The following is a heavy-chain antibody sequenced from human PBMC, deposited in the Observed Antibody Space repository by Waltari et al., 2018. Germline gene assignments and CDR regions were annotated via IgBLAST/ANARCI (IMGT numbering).Heavy chain of an antibody. CDR1: GFTFSRYW. V-gene: IGHV3-74*01. CDR2: INSDGSST. Sequence: EEQLVESGGGLAQPGESLRLSCAASGFTFSRYWMDWVRQAPGKGLVWFSRINSDGSSTTYADSVKGRFTISRDNGKNTLYVQMNRLRAEDTAVYYCARVATKTYSSPVPGRPYYYGMDVWGQGTTVTVSS. D-gene: IGHD3-22*01. CDR3: ARVATKTYSSPVPGRPYYYGMDV. J-gene: IGHJ6*02.